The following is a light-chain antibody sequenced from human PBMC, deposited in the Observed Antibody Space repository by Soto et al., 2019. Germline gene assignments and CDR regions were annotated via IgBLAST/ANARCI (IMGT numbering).Light chain of an antibody. CDR1: SSDVGGYNY. CDR3: SSYAGSSTYV. V-gene: IGLV2-8*01. Sequence: LTQPPSASGSPGQSVTISCTGTSSDVGGYNYVAWFQQHPGKAPKLMIYEVTKRPSGVPDRFSGSKSGNTASLTVSGLQAEDEADYYCSSYAGSSTYVFGTGTKVTVL. CDR2: EVT. J-gene: IGLJ1*01.